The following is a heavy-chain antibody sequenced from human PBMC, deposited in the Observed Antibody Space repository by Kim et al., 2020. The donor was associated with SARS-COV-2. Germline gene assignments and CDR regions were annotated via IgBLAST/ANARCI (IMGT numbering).Heavy chain of an antibody. Sequence: NYAQNLQGRVTLTIDTSTSTAFLELRSLRSDDTAVYFCARDRGYGDDTFDYWGQGTLVTVSS. CDR3: ARDRGYGDDTFDY. V-gene: IGHV1-18*01. J-gene: IGHJ4*02. D-gene: IGHD4-17*01.